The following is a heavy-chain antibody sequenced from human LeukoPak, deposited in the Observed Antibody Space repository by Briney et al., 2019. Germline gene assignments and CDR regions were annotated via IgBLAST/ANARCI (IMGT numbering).Heavy chain of an antibody. V-gene: IGHV3-66*01. CDR3: ARWARADSDY. Sequence: PGGSLRLSCAASGFTFNSYWMSWVRQAPGKGLEWVSVIYSGGSTYYADSVKGRFTISRDNSKNTLYLQMNSLRAEDTAVYYCARWARADSDYWGQGTLVTVSS. J-gene: IGHJ4*02. CDR1: GFTFNSYW. CDR2: IYSGGST. D-gene: IGHD3-10*01.